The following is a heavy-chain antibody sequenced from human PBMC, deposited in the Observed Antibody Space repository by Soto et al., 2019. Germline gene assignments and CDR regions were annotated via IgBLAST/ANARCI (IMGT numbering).Heavy chain of an antibody. CDR3: ARHSGKRGQYQLLDY. CDR1: GGSISSYY. J-gene: IGHJ4*02. CDR2: IYYSGST. V-gene: IGHV4-59*08. D-gene: IGHD2-2*01. Sequence: SETLSLTCTVSGGSISSYYWSWIRQPPGKGLEWIGNIYYSGSTNYNPSLKSRVTISVDTSKNQFSLKLSSVTAADTAVYFCARHSGKRGQYQLLDYWGQGTLVTVSS.